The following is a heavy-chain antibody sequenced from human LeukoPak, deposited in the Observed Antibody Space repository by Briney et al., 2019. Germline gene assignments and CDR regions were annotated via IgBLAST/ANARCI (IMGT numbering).Heavy chain of an antibody. J-gene: IGHJ4*02. CDR2: ISWNSGSI. V-gene: IGHV3-9*01. CDR1: GFTFDDYA. CDR3: AKDYYYDSSGYIIY. Sequence: PGGSLRLSCAASGFTFDDYAMHWVRQAPGKGLEWVSGISWNSGSIGYADSVKGRFTISRDNAKNSLYLQMNSLRAEDTALYYCAKDYYYDSSGYIIYWGQGTLVTVSS. D-gene: IGHD3-22*01.